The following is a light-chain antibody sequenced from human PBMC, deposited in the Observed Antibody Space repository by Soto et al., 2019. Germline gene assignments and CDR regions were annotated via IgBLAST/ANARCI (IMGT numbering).Light chain of an antibody. Sequence: DIQMTQSPSTLSALVGDRVTITCRASQNIGTWLAWYQQKPGKAPKLLIYEGSTLEGGVPSRFSGSGAGTEFTLTISSLQPDDFATYDCQQYNSYLLTFGGGTKVEIQ. V-gene: IGKV1-5*01. CDR2: EGS. CDR3: QQYNSYLLT. J-gene: IGKJ4*01. CDR1: QNIGTW.